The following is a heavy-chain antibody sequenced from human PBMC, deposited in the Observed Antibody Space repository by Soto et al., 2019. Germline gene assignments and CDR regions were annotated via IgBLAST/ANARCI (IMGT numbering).Heavy chain of an antibody. CDR3: ARTLSGTHFDY. D-gene: IGHD3-10*01. Sequence: ETGPTLVNPTQTLTLTFTFSGFSRSTSVMRVSLIRQPPGKALEWLARIDWDDDKFYSTSLKTRLTISKDTSKNQVVLTMTNMDPVDTATYYCARTLSGTHFDYWGQGTMVTVSS. CDR2: IDWDDDK. V-gene: IGHV2-70*04. J-gene: IGHJ4*02. CDR1: GFSRSTSVMR.